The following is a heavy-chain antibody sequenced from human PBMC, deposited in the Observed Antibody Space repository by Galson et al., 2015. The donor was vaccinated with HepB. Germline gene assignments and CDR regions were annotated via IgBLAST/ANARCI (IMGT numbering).Heavy chain of an antibody. CDR2: IIPILGIA. D-gene: IGHD6-13*01. J-gene: IGHJ4*02. CDR1: GGTLSSYT. CDR3: AREVRRSSWFFDY. Sequence: SVKVSCKASGGTLSSYTISWVRQAPGQGLEWMGRIIPILGIANYAQKFQGRVTITADKSTSTAYMELSSLRSEDTAVYYCAREVRRSSWFFDYWGQGTLVTVSS. V-gene: IGHV1-69*04.